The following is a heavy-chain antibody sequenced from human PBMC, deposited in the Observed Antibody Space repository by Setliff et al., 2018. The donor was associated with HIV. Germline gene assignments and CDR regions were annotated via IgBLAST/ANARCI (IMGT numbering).Heavy chain of an antibody. V-gene: IGHV3-66*02. CDR2: LHSGYKT. J-gene: IGHJ3*02. Sequence: ETLSLTCTVSGGSISSHYWSWIRQPPGKGLEWVSILHSGYKTSYSDSVKGRFTISRDNAKNLLFLYMDSLRPEDTAVYYCARALYLRLGIAVAGLDAFDIWGQETMVTVSS. D-gene: IGHD6-19*01. CDR3: ARALYLRLGIAVAGLDAFDI. CDR1: GGSISSHY.